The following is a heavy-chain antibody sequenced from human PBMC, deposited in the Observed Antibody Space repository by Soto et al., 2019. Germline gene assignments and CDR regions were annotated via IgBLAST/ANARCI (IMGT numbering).Heavy chain of an antibody. D-gene: IGHD5-18*01. CDR2: IDPSDSYT. CDR1: GYSFTSYW. Sequence: GESLKISCKGSGYSFTSYWISWVRQMPGKGLEWMGRIDPSDSYTNYSPSFQGHVTISADKSISTAYLQWSSLKASDTAMYYCARVRRVSGYSYGPLPNFDYWGQGTLVTVSS. CDR3: ARVRRVSGYSYGPLPNFDY. J-gene: IGHJ4*02. V-gene: IGHV5-10-1*01.